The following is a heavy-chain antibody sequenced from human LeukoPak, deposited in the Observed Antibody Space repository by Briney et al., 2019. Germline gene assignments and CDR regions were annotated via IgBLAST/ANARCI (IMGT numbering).Heavy chain of an antibody. Sequence: GGSLRLSCATSGSPFSAHWMSWVRQAPGKGLEWVANIKQDGSDRNYVTSVRGRFTISRDNAESSLYLQMNSLRAEDTAVYYCVRNLAVAGTCFDSWGQGTLVTVSS. CDR2: IKQDGSDR. CDR3: VRNLAVAGTCFDS. J-gene: IGHJ4*02. V-gene: IGHV3-7*03. CDR1: GSPFSAHW. D-gene: IGHD6-19*01.